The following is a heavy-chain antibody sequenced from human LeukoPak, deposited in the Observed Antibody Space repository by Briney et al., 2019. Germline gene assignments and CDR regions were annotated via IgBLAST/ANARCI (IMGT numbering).Heavy chain of an antibody. CDR3: AREYGTAMAPLYYFDY. CDR1: GYTFTSYG. D-gene: IGHD5-18*01. V-gene: IGHV1-18*04. CDR2: ISAYSGNT. Sequence: ASVKVSCKASGYTFTSYGISWVRQAPGQGLEWMGWISAYSGNTNYAQKLQGRVTMTTDTSTSTAYMGLRSLRSDDTAVYYCAREYGTAMAPLYYFDYWGQGTLVTVSS. J-gene: IGHJ4*02.